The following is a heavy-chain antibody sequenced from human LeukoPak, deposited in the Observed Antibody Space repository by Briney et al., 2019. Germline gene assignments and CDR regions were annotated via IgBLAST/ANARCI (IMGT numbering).Heavy chain of an antibody. D-gene: IGHD1-26*01. CDR2: INHSGST. CDR1: GESFSGYY. CDR3: AREDSGISDNAFDI. V-gene: IGHV4-34*01. Sequence: MSSETLSLTCAVYGESFSGYYWSWIRQPPGKGLEWIGEINHSGSTNYNPSLKSRLTISVDTSKNQFSLKLSSVTAADTAMYYCAREDSGISDNAFDIWGQGTMVTISS. J-gene: IGHJ3*02.